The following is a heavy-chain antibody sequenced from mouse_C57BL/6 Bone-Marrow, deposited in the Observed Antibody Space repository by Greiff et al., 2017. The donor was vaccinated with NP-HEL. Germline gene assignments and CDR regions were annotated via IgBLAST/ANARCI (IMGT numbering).Heavy chain of an antibody. J-gene: IGHJ2*01. D-gene: IGHD3-3*01. CDR3: ARQGGRGGYYFDY. CDR2: ISSGGSYT. Sequence: EVKVVESGGDLVTPGGSLKLSCAASGFTFSSYGMSWVRQTPDKRLEWVATISSGGSYTYYPASVKGRFTISRDNAKNTLYLQMSSLKSEDTAMYYCARQGGRGGYYFDYWGQGTTLTVSS. V-gene: IGHV5-6*01. CDR1: GFTFSSYG.